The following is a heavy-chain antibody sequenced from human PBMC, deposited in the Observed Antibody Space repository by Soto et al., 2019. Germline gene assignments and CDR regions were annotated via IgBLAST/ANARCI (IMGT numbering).Heavy chain of an antibody. CDR1: GFPVSYYS. CDR2: ISSSGSVT. D-gene: IGHD2-8*02. Sequence: GSPILSCAAPGFPVSYYSISWIRRAPGKRLEWVSYISSSGSVTYYADSVKGRFTISRDNARKSVYLQMNSLPADDTAVYNCASPCAYCNGGGPGTWFDPWGQGTLVTVSS. CDR3: ASPCAYCNGGGPGTWFDP. J-gene: IGHJ5*02. V-gene: IGHV3-11*01.